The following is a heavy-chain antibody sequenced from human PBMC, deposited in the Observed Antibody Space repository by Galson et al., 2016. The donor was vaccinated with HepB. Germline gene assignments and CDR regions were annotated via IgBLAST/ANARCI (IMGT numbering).Heavy chain of an antibody. D-gene: IGHD6-19*01. CDR1: GFTFDKYG. CDR3: AIDPSQWHDLLFGN. CDR2: ICGRCGDM. J-gene: IGHJ4*02. V-gene: IGHV3-23*01. Sequence: SLRLSCAASGFTFDKYGMTWFRQAPGKGLEWVSTICGRCGDMDYADSVKGRSTISRDGSKNTLYLHMNSLRVEDTAIYYCAIDPSQWHDLLFGNWAQGTLVTVSS.